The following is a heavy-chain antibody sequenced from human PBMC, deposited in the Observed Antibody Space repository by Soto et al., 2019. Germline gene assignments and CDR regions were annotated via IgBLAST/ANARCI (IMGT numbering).Heavy chain of an antibody. J-gene: IGHJ6*02. CDR3: ASEGIDCSSTSCYYYYGMDV. D-gene: IGHD2-2*01. Sequence: QLQLQESGPGLVKPSETLSLTCTVSGGSISSSSYYWGWIRQPPGKGLEWIGSIYYSGSTYYNPSLKSRVPIAVHPSKNQFSLKLSSVTAADTAVYYCASEGIDCSSTSCYYYYGMDVWGQGTTVTVSS. V-gene: IGHV4-39*01. CDR2: IYYSGST. CDR1: GGSISSSSYY.